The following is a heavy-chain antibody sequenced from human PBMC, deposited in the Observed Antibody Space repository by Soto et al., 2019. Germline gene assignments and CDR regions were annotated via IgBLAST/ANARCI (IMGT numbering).Heavy chain of an antibody. Sequence: QIQLLQSGAEVKKPGASVKVTCKASGYTFRNFGISLVRQAPGQGLEWMGWISAYNANANYAQKFQGRLTMTADTSTSTAYMELRSLRSDDTDVYYCARENSYFDYWGQGTLVTVSS. CDR3: ARENSYFDY. CDR2: ISAYNANA. CDR1: GYTFRNFG. J-gene: IGHJ4*02. V-gene: IGHV1-18*01.